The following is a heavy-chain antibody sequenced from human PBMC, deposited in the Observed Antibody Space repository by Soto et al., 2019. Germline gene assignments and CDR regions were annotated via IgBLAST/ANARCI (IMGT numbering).Heavy chain of an antibody. CDR3: HRKDYSNARGYHDN. J-gene: IGHJ4*02. D-gene: IGHD3-16*01. Sequence: QSSARRKERMGWINTANGNTKYSQTFKGRVTFTRDTSASTAYMELRGLRSEDTAVYYCHRKDYSNARGYHDNWGQGTRVTFSS. V-gene: IGHV1-3*04. CDR2: INTANGNT.